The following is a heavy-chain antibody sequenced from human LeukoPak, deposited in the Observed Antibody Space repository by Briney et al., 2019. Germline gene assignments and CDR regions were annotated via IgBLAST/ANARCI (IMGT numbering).Heavy chain of an antibody. Sequence: PGGSLSLSCAASGLTFSSYAMSWVRQAPGKGLEWVSGITSGFTPRYADSVKGRFTISRDNSKNTFHLQMNSLRAEDTAVYYCAKDYSDSRVGDVFFEYWGQGTLVTVSS. CDR1: GLTFSSYA. J-gene: IGHJ4*02. CDR2: ITSGFTP. V-gene: IGHV3-23*01. D-gene: IGHD1-26*01. CDR3: AKDYSDSRVGDVFFEY.